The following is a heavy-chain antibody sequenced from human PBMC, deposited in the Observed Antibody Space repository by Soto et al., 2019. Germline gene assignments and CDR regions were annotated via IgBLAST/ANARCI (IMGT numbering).Heavy chain of an antibody. V-gene: IGHV1-69*06. CDR2: ITPIFGTA. D-gene: IGHD3-3*01. CDR1: GGTFSSYA. Sequence: ASVKVSCKASGGTFSSYAISWVRQAPGQGLEWMGGITPIFGTANYAQKFQGRVTITADKSTSTAYMELSSLRSEDTAVYYCALSFDFWSGSYYYGMDVWGQGTTVTV. CDR3: ALSFDFWSGSYYYGMDV. J-gene: IGHJ6*02.